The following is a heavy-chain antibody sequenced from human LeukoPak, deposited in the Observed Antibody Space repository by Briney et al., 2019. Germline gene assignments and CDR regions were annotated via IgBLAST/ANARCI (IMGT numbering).Heavy chain of an antibody. V-gene: IGHV3-30*02. D-gene: IGHD3-22*01. Sequence: PGGSLRLSCAASGLTFSTYGMHWVRQAPGKGLEWVAFIRYDGSNKYYADSVKGRFTISRDNSKNTLYLQMNSLRAEDTAIYYCARRGYHDSSGYDYWGQGTPVTVSS. CDR1: GLTFSTYG. CDR3: ARRGYHDSSGYDY. J-gene: IGHJ4*02. CDR2: IRYDGSNK.